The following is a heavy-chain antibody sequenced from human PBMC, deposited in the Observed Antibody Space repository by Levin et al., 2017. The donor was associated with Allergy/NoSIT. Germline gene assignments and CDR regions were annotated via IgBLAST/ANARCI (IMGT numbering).Heavy chain of an antibody. CDR1: GFTFSSYS. D-gene: IGHD3-22*01. V-gene: IGHV3-48*02. J-gene: IGHJ4*02. Sequence: GESLKISCAASGFTFSSYSMNWVRQAPGKGLEWVSYISSSSSTIYYADSVKGRFTISRDNAKNSLYLQMNSLRDEDTAVYYCTWLTSGYDSSGYSDYWGQGTLVTVSS. CDR2: ISSSSSTI. CDR3: TWLTSGYDSSGYSDY.